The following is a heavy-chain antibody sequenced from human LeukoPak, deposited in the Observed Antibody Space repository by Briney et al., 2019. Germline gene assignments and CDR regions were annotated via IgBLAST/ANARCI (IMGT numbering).Heavy chain of an antibody. Sequence: GGSLRLSCAASGFTVSTYWMSWVRQAPGKGLEWVSAISGSGISTYYADSVKGRFTISRDNSKNTLYLQMSSLRAEDTAVYYCGKDQNVAAAGIPYDYWGQGTLVTVSS. J-gene: IGHJ4*02. D-gene: IGHD6-13*01. CDR2: ISGSGIST. CDR3: GKDQNVAAAGIPYDY. CDR1: GFTVSTYW. V-gene: IGHV3-23*01.